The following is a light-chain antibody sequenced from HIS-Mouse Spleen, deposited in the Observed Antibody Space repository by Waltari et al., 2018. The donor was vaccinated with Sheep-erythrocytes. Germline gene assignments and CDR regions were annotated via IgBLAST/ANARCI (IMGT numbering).Light chain of an antibody. CDR1: QGISSA. CDR3: QQFNNYPRT. Sequence: AIQLTQSPSSLSASVGDRVTITCRASQGISSAFAWYQQQPGKAPKLLSYDASSLESGVPSRFSGSGSGTDFTLTISSLQPEDFATYYCQQFNNYPRTFGQGTKVEIK. V-gene: IGKV1D-13*01. J-gene: IGKJ1*01. CDR2: DAS.